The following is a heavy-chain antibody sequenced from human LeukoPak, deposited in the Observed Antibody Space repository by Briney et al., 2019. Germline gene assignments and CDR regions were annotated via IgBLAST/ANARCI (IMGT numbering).Heavy chain of an antibody. V-gene: IGHV3-23*01. Sequence: GGSLRLSCAASGFTFSSYAMSWVRQAPGKGLEWVSAISGSGGSTYYADSVKGRFTISRDNFKNTLYLQMNSLRAEDTAVYYCANPLTYSSSWYAGAFDIWGQGTMVTVSS. D-gene: IGHD6-13*01. J-gene: IGHJ3*02. CDR1: GFTFSSYA. CDR3: ANPLTYSSSWYAGAFDI. CDR2: ISGSGGST.